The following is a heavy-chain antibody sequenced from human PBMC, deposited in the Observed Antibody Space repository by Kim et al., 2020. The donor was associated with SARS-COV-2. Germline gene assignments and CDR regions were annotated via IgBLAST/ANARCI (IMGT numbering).Heavy chain of an antibody. D-gene: IGHD3-22*01. CDR3: ARGFYDSGGYHDTLDF. Sequence: ASVKVSCKASGYSFTGYYMHWVRQAPGQGLEWMGRINPNSGATTYARNFRGRVTMTRDTSISTSYMELSSLRSDDTAVYYCARGFYDSGGYHDTLDFWGQGTLGTVSP. J-gene: IGHJ4*02. CDR2: INPNSGAT. CDR1: GYSFTGYY. V-gene: IGHV1-2*06.